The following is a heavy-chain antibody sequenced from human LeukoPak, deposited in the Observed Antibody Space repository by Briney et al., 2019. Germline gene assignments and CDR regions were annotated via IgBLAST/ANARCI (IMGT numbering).Heavy chain of an antibody. V-gene: IGHV3-23*01. J-gene: IGHJ4*02. CDR2: ISGSGGSP. CDR1: GFTFSSYA. D-gene: IGHD4-4*01. CDR3: AKDRGYLTTTATSDY. Sequence: PGGSLRLSCAASGFTFSSYAMSWVRQAPGKGLEWVSAISGSGGSPYYADSVKGRFTISRDNSKNTLYLQMNSLRAQDTAVYYCAKDRGYLTTTATSDYWGQGTLVTVSS.